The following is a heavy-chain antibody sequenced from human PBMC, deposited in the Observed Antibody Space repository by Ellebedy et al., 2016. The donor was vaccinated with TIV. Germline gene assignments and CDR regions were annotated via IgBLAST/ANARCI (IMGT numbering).Heavy chain of an antibody. CDR1: GGSFRGYY. D-gene: IGHD5-24*01. J-gene: IGHJ4*02. Sequence: MPGGSLRLSCAVYGGSFRGYYWCWIRQSPGKGLEWIGEVNHSGRTDYNPSLKSRVTISVDTSKNQFSLKLRSVTAADTAIYYCARMADPRKFDSWGQGTLISVSS. CDR2: VNHSGRT. CDR3: ARMADPRKFDS. V-gene: IGHV4-34*01.